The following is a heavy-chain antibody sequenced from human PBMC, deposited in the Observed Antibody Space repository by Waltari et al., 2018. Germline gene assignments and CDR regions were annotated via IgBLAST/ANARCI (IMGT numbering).Heavy chain of an antibody. D-gene: IGHD3-22*01. CDR1: GSTGGNSH. V-gene: IGHV3-53*02. CDR3: ATVGEGTSGYYHY. CDR2: IFGDVRT. Sequence: EVQLIETGGGLIQPGGSLRLSCAASGSTGGNSHMSWVRQAPGKGLEWVSDIFGDVRTSYAEAVRGRFTISTDTSKNTLYLQMSSLTFEDTATYYCATVGEGTSGYYHYWGQGTLVTVSS. J-gene: IGHJ4*02.